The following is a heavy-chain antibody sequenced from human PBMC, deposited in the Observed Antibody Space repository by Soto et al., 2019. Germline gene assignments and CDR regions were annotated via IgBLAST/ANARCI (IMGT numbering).Heavy chain of an antibody. CDR3: ARSTGGYIWGSYRSGDY. CDR1: GYTFTSYG. Sequence: QVQLVQSGAEVKKPVASVKVSCKASGYTFTSYGISWVRQAPGQGLEWMGWISAYNGNTNYAQKLQGRVTMTTDASTSTAYMELRSLRSDDTAVYYCARSTGGYIWGSYRSGDYWGQGTPVTVSP. V-gene: IGHV1-18*01. CDR2: ISAYNGNT. J-gene: IGHJ4*02. D-gene: IGHD3-16*02.